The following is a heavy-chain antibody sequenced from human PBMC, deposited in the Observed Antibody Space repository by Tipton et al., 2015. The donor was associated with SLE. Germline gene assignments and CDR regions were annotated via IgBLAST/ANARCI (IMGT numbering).Heavy chain of an antibody. CDR2: IYTSGST. D-gene: IGHD1-14*01. Sequence: TLSLTCAVYGGSFSGYYWSWIRQPAGKGLEWIGRIYTSGSTNYNPSLKSRVTISVETSKNQFSLKLTSVTAADTAVYFCARDRCINTTCRWFFDPWGRGTLVTVSS. CDR3: ARDRCINTTCRWFFDP. J-gene: IGHJ2*01. V-gene: IGHV4-4*07. CDR1: GGSFSGYY.